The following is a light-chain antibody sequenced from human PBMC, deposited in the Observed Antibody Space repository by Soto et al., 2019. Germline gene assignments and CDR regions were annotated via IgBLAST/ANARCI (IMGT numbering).Light chain of an antibody. V-gene: IGKV1-5*01. CDR3: QQYNSHS. CDR2: DAS. CDR1: QNIFTW. Sequence: DIQMTQYPSTPSASIGDTVTITCRASQNIFTWLAWYQHKPGKAPKLLMYDASILESGVPSRFSGSGSGTEFTLTISSLQSDDFATYYCQQYNSHSFGGGTKVDIK. J-gene: IGKJ4*01.